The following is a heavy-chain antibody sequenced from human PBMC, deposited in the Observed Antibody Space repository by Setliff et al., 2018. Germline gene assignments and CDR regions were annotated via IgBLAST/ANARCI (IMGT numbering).Heavy chain of an antibody. V-gene: IGHV4-4*07. CDR2: IYIGGSA. D-gene: IGHD1-26*01. CDR3: ARGEGGSYLGAYYYYYMDV. CDR1: GGSISSYY. J-gene: IGHJ6*03. Sequence: SETLSLTCTVSGGSISSYYWSWIRQPAGKGLEWIGHIYIGGSANYNPSLKSRVTMSIDTSKNQFSLMLYSVTAADTAIYYCARGEGGSYLGAYYYYYMDVWGKGTTVTVSS.